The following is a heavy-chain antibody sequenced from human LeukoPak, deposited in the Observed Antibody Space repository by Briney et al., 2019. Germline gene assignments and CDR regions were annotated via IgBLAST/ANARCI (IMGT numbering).Heavy chain of an antibody. D-gene: IGHD3-10*01. Sequence: GGSLRLSCAASGFTFNSYAMNWVRQAPGKGLEWVSTISGSSGSTYYADSVKGRFTISRDSSKNTLYLQMNSLRAEDTAVYYCAKGWFTIDYWGQGTLVTVSS. J-gene: IGHJ4*02. V-gene: IGHV3-23*01. CDR3: AKGWFTIDY. CDR1: GFTFNSYA. CDR2: ISGSSGST.